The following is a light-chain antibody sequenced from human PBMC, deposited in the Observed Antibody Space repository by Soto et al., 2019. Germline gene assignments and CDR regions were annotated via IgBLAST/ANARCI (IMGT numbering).Light chain of an antibody. CDR2: DVT. Sequence: QSARTQPRSVSGSPGQSVTISCTGTSSDVGSYNYVSWYQQLPGKAPKLMIHDVTERPSGVPDRFSGSKSGNTASLTISGLQAEDEADYYCCSYAGSNTFMVFGGGTKVTVL. CDR1: SSDVGSYNY. J-gene: IGLJ2*01. CDR3: CSYAGSNTFMV. V-gene: IGLV2-11*01.